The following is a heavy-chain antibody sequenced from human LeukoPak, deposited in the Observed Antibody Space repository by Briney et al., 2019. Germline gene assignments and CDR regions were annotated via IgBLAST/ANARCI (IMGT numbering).Heavy chain of an antibody. Sequence: GGSLRLSRVASTFDLSPYEMSWVRPAPGKGLEWTSYISSTDGSVHYADSVKGRFTISRDNAQNSLHLQMHSLRAEDTAVYYCARDARKDIVVVVAALNWFDPWGQGTLVTVSS. CDR3: ARDARKDIVVVVAALNWFDP. J-gene: IGHJ5*02. V-gene: IGHV3-48*03. CDR1: TFDLSPYE. D-gene: IGHD2-15*01. CDR2: ISSTDGSV.